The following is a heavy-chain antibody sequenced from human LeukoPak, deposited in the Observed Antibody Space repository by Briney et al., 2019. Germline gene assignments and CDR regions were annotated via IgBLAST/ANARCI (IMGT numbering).Heavy chain of an antibody. V-gene: IGHV1-2*02. CDR2: INPNSGGT. Sequence: ASVKVSCKASGYTFTGYYMHWVRQAPGQGLEWMGWINPNSGGTSFAQKFQGRVTMTRDMSTTTDYMELSSLKSDDTAVYYCARDNSIHERGWWFDPWGQGTLVTVSS. CDR1: GYTFTGYY. J-gene: IGHJ5*02. D-gene: IGHD4-23*01. CDR3: ARDNSIHERGWWFDP.